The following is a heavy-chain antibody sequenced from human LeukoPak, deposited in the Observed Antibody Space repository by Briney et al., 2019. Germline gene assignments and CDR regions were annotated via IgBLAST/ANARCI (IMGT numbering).Heavy chain of an antibody. V-gene: IGHV3-30-3*01. Sequence: GRSLRLSCAASGFTFRSYAVQWVRQAPGKGLEWVAVISSDGSNKYYADSVKGRFTISRDNSKNTLYLQMNSLRPEDTAVYYCARDRHSGSYYKYWGQGTLVTVSS. CDR3: ARDRHSGSYYKY. D-gene: IGHD1-26*01. CDR2: ISSDGSNK. J-gene: IGHJ4*02. CDR1: GFTFRSYA.